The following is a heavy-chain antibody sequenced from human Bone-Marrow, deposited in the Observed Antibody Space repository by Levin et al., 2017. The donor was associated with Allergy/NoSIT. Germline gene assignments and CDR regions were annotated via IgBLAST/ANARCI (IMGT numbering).Heavy chain of an antibody. V-gene: IGHV4-4*02. J-gene: IGHJ6*03. D-gene: IGHD4-17*01. CDR2: MYHSGAT. CDR1: GVSITSRDW. Sequence: SETLSLTCAVSGVSITSRDWWSWVRQPPGTGLEWIAEMYHSGATNYNPSLKSRVTISVDKSKNQFSLKLSSVTAADTAVYYCARGGGYGDYDNYYYYIDVWGKGTTVTVSS. CDR3: ARGGGYGDYDNYYYYIDV.